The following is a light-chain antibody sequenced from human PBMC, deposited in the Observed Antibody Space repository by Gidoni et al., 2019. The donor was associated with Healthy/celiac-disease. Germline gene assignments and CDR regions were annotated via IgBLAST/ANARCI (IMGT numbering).Light chain of an antibody. V-gene: IGLV6-57*01. J-gene: IGLJ3*02. CDR2: EDN. Sequence: NFMLTQPHSVSESPGKTVTISCTRRSGSIASNYVQWYQQRPGSSPTTVIYEDNQRPSGVPDRFSGSIDSSSNSASLTISGLKTEDEADYYCQSYDSSNYGVFGGGTKLTVL. CDR1: SGSIASNY. CDR3: QSYDSSNYGV.